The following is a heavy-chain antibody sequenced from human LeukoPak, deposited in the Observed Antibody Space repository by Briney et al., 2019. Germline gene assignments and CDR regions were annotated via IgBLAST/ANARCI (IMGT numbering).Heavy chain of an antibody. V-gene: IGHV4-34*01. Sequence: SETLSLTCAVYGGSFSGYYWSWIRQPPGKGLEWIGEINHSGSTNYNPSLKNRVTISVDTSKNQFSLKLSSVTAADTAVYYCARGNHYYGSGSYYTRNWFDPWGQGTLVTVSS. CDR1: GGSFSGYY. CDR3: ARGNHYYGSGSYYTRNWFDP. D-gene: IGHD3-10*01. J-gene: IGHJ5*02. CDR2: INHSGST.